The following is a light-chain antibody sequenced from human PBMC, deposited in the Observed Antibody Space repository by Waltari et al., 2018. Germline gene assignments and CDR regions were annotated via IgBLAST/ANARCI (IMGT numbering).Light chain of an antibody. Sequence: DIVMTKYPDSLAVSLGERATINCSSSQSLLHSNGYNYLDWYLQKPEQSPQLLSYLGSNRASGVPDRFSGSGSGTEFTLKISRVEAEDVGVYYCMQSLRALWTFGQGTKVEIK. CDR2: LGS. J-gene: IGKJ1*01. CDR3: MQSLRALWT. V-gene: IGKV2-28*01. CDR1: QSLLHSNGYNY.